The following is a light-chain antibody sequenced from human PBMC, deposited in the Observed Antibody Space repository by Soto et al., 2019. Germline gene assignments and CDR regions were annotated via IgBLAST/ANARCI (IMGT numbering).Light chain of an antibody. CDR3: QQYDSHPPT. J-gene: IGKJ5*01. CDR2: DAS. Sequence: DIQMTQSPSSLSASVGNRVTITCRASQSISTYLNWYQKKPGKAPNLLIYDASRLQSGVPSRFSGSGGGTDFTLTISSLEPEDFATYYCQQYDSHPPTFGQGTRLEIK. CDR1: QSISTY. V-gene: IGKV1-39*01.